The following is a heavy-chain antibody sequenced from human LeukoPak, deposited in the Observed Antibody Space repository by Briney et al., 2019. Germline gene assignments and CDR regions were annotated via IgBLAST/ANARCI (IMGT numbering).Heavy chain of an antibody. CDR1: GFTFSTYA. J-gene: IGHJ4*02. CDR2: ISGSGGGT. V-gene: IGHV3-23*01. D-gene: IGHD4-17*01. Sequence: PGGSLRLSCAASGFTFSTYAMSWVRQAPGKGLEWVSAISGSGGGTYYADSVKGRFTISRDNTKNTLYLQMNSLRAEDTAVYYCARDGGYGDYASVYFDYWGQGTLVTVSS. CDR3: ARDGGYGDYASVYFDY.